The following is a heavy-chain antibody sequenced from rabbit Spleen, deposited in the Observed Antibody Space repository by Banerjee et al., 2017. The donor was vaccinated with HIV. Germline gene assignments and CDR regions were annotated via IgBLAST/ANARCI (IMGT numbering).Heavy chain of an antibody. D-gene: IGHD6-1*01. CDR1: GFSFSSSDW. J-gene: IGHJ4*01. CDR3: AREKSGIVGYDL. Sequence: EESGGDLVKPEGSLTLTCTASGFSFSSSDWIYWVRQAPGKGLEWIGYIDPVFGTTYYASWAKGRFTISKTSSTTVTLQMTSLTVADTATYFCAREKSGIVGYDLWGQGTLVTVS. V-gene: IGHV1S45*01. CDR2: IDPVFGTT.